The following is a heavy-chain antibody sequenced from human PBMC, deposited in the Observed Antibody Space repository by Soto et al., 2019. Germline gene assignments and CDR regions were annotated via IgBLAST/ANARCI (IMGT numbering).Heavy chain of an antibody. Sequence: PSETLSLTCAVYGGSFSGYYWSWIRQPPGKGLEWIGEINHSGSTNYNPSLKSRVTISVDTSKNQFSLKLSSVTAADTAVYYCARGRKREVIINWFDPWGQGTLVTVSS. CDR2: INHSGST. CDR1: GGSFSGYY. J-gene: IGHJ5*02. D-gene: IGHD4-4*01. V-gene: IGHV4-34*01. CDR3: ARGRKREVIINWFDP.